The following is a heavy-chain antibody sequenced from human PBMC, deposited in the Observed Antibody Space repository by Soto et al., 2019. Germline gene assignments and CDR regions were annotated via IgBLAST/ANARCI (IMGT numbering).Heavy chain of an antibody. Sequence: PSETLSLTCAVSGYSISSGYYWGWIRQPPGKGLEWIGSIYHSGSTYYNPSLKSRVTISVDTSKNQFSLKLSSVTAADTAVYYCARDCYYDSSGYYPPYFDYWGQGTLVTVSS. V-gene: IGHV4-38-2*02. D-gene: IGHD3-22*01. CDR1: GYSISSGYY. CDR2: IYHSGST. CDR3: ARDCYYDSSGYYPPYFDY. J-gene: IGHJ4*02.